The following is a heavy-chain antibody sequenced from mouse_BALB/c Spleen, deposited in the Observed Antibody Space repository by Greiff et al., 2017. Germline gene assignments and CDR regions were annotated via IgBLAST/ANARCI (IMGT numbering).Heavy chain of an antibody. Sequence: DVKLVESGGGLVKLGGSLKLSCAASGFTFSSYGMSWVRQTPDKRLELVATINSNGGSTYYPDSVKGRFTISRDNAKNTLYLQMSSLKSEDTAMYYCAREGPWGRYFDVWGAGTTVTVSS. V-gene: IGHV5-6-3*01. CDR1: GFTFSSYG. CDR3: AREGPWGRYFDV. D-gene: IGHD3-3*01. CDR2: INSNGGST. J-gene: IGHJ1*01.